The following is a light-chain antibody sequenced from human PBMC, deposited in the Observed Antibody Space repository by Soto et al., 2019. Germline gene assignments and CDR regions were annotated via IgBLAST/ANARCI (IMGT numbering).Light chain of an antibody. CDR2: EVT. CDR1: RSDVGRYNY. V-gene: IGLV2-14*01. CDR3: SSYSTTSSPHVL. Sequence: QSVLTQPASVSGSRGQSITISCTGTRSDVGRYNYVSWYQQHPGKAPKLMIYEVTYRPSGISARFSGSKSGNTASLTISGLQAEDEADYYCSSYSTTSSPHVLFGGGTKVTVL. J-gene: IGLJ2*01.